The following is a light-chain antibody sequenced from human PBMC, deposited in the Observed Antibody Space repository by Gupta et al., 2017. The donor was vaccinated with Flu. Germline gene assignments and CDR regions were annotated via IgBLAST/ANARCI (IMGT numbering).Light chain of an antibody. CDR3: QSYDSSLSGYV. CDR2: ANT. J-gene: IGLJ1*01. V-gene: IGLV1-40*01. Sequence: SSNIVAGFDVHWYQQLPGTAPKLLIYANTNRPSGVPDRLSGSKSGTSASLPITGLQAEDEADYYCQSYDSSLSGYVFGTGTKVTVL. CDR1: SSNIVAGFD.